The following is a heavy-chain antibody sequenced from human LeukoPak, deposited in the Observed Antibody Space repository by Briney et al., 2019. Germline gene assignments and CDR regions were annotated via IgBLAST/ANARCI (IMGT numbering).Heavy chain of an antibody. CDR2: IRYDGSNK. Sequence: GGSLRLSCAASGFTFSSYSMNWVRQAPGKGLEWVAFIRYDGSNKYYADSVKGRFTISRDNSKNTLYLQMNSLRAEDTAVYYCAKAGDYYDSSGYGYDYFDYWGQGTLVTVSS. J-gene: IGHJ4*02. V-gene: IGHV3-30*02. D-gene: IGHD3-22*01. CDR1: GFTFSSYS. CDR3: AKAGDYYDSSGYGYDYFDY.